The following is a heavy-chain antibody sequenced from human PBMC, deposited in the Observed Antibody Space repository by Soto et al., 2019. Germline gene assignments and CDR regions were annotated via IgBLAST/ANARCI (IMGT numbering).Heavy chain of an antibody. D-gene: IGHD3-10*01. CDR1: GGSVSSGSHY. CDR2: IYNSGSP. V-gene: IGHV4-61*01. J-gene: IGHJ5*02. CDR3: ARAVRGLSPLDP. Sequence: QVQLQESGPGLVKSSETLSLTCTVSGGSVSSGSHYWSWIRQPPGKGLEWIGYIYNSGSPNYNPSLKSRVTISVDTSKNQFSLKLSPVTAADTAVYYCARAVRGLSPLDPWGQGTLVSVSS.